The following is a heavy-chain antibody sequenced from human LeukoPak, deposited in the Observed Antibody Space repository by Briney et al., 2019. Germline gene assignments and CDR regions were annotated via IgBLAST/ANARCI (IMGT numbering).Heavy chain of an antibody. CDR2: ISSSSSYI. J-gene: IGHJ4*02. CDR3: ARDFLECSSTSCYRWPYFDY. CDR1: GFTFSSYS. V-gene: IGHV3-21*01. D-gene: IGHD2-2*01. Sequence: GSLRLSCAASGFTFSSYSMNWVRQAPGKGLEWVSSISSSSSYIYYADSVKGRFTISRDNSKNTLYLQMNSLRAEDTAVYYCARDFLECSSTSCYRWPYFDYWGQGTLVTVSS.